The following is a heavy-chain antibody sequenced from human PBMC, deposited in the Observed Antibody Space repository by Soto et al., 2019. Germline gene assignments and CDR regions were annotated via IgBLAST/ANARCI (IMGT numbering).Heavy chain of an antibody. CDR2: IKNDGSVK. D-gene: IGHD7-27*01. J-gene: IGHJ3*01. V-gene: IGHV3-7*05. CDR3: ERYLTRKHSPHWVDGFDV. Sequence: EVQLVESGGGLVQPGGSLRLSCAASGFTFSTYCMPWLRQAPGKGLEWVANIKNDGSVKNYLDSVEGRFTISRDNAKNTLYLKMDSLRAEDAAVYYCERYLTRKHSPHWVDGFDVWGPGTVVTVSS. CDR1: GFTFSTYC.